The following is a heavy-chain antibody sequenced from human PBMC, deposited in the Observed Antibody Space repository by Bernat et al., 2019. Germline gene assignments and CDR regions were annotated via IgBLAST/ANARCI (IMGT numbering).Heavy chain of an antibody. CDR1: GFTFSLYA. D-gene: IGHD6-19*01. J-gene: IGHJ3*02. V-gene: IGHV3-23*01. CDR3: AKDEESSGRDHDAFDI. Sequence: EAQLLESGGGLVEPGGSLRLSCAASGFTFSLYAMAWVRQAPGKGLEWVSAISGSRITTYYADSVKGRFTVSRDNSRNTVYLEMSSLTAEDTALYYCAKDEESSGRDHDAFDIWGHGTMVTVSS. CDR2: ISGSRITT.